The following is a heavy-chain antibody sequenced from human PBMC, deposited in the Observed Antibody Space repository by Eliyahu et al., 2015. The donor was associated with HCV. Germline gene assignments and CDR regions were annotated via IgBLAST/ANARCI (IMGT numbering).Heavy chain of an antibody. CDR1: GFXFSXAW. Sequence: EVQLVESGGGLVKPGGXLXXSXAAXGFXFSXAWMGWVRQAPGKGLEWIGRIKSKTDGGTTDYAAPVKGRFTISRDDSKSTLYLQXNSLKTEDTAVYYCTTGAPGGFDYYLDVWGQGTTVTVSS. V-gene: IGHV3-15*01. CDR2: IKSKTDGGTT. CDR3: TTGAPGGFDYYLDV. J-gene: IGHJ6*03. D-gene: IGHD3-10*01.